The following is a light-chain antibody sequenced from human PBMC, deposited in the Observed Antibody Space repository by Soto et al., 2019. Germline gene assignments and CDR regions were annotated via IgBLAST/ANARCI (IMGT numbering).Light chain of an antibody. CDR2: EVT. J-gene: IGLJ2*01. CDR1: RDDIGAYDY. Sequence: SVLAQPASVSGSPGQSITISCAGTRDDIGAYDYVSWYQQHPGNAPKLLVYEVTNRPSGVCDRFSGSKSGNTASLTISGLQAEDEADYYCNSYTNSSAVVFGGGTKVTVL. CDR3: NSYTNSSAVV. V-gene: IGLV2-14*01.